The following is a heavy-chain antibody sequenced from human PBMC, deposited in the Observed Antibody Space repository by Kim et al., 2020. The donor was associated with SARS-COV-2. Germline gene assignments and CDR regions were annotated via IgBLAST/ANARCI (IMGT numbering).Heavy chain of an antibody. V-gene: IGHV3-23*01. D-gene: IGHD1-26*01. CDR3: AKGSALLPFDY. Sequence: YYAASVKGRFTISSDNSKNTLYLQMNSLRAEDTAVYYCAKGSALLPFDYWGQGTLVTVSS. J-gene: IGHJ4*02.